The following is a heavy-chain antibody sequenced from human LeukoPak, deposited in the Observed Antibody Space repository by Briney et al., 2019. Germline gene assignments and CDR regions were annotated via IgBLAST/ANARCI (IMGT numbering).Heavy chain of an antibody. Sequence: GGSLRLSCAASGFTFSSYSMNWVRQAPGKGLEWVSYISGSGGSIYYADSVRGRFTTSRDNAENSLYLQMNNLRAEDTAIYYCEKEREDCSSSSCYEEFDCWGQGTLVTVSS. V-gene: IGHV3-48*04. CDR1: GFTFSSYS. CDR2: ISGSGGSI. J-gene: IGHJ4*02. CDR3: EKEREDCSSSSCYEEFDC. D-gene: IGHD2-2*01.